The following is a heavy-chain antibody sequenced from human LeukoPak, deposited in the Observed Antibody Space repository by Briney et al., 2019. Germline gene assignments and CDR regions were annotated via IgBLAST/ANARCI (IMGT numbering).Heavy chain of an antibody. J-gene: IGHJ4*02. CDR3: ARQSSGNLYYFDY. Sequence: SETLSLTCAVPGGSISSYYWSWIRQPPGKGLEWIGYIYYSGSTNYNPSLKSRVTISLDTSKNQFCLKLSSVTAADTAVYYCARQSSGNLYYFDYWGQGTLVTVSS. D-gene: IGHD3-22*01. CDR1: GGSISSYY. CDR2: IYYSGST. V-gene: IGHV4-59*08.